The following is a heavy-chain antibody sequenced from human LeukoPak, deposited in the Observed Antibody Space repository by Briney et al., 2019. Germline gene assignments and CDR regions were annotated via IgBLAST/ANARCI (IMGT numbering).Heavy chain of an antibody. CDR3: ARFRSGWYMDY. CDR1: GCTFSSYG. D-gene: IGHD6-19*01. CDR2: IWNDGSKS. J-gene: IGHJ4*02. Sequence: GGSLRLSGAASGCTFSSYGMHWVRQAPGKGLEWVAVIWNDGSKSNYPDSVKGRFTISRDDSMNTLFLQMSSLRVEDTAVYYCARFRSGWYMDYWGQGTLVTVSS. V-gene: IGHV3-33*01.